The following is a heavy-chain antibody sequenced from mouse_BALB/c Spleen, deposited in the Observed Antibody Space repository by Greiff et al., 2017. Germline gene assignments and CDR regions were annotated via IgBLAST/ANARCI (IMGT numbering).Heavy chain of an antibody. CDR2: IDPYNGGT. Sequence: EVQRVESGPELVKPGASVKVSCKASGYAFTSYNMYWVKQSHGKSLEWIGYIDPYNGGTSYNQKFKGKATLTVDKSSSTAYMHLNSLTSEDSAVYYCARADDYLYYYAMDYWGQGTSVTVSS. CDR3: ARADDYLYYYAMDY. V-gene: IGHV1S135*01. CDR1: GYAFTSYN. D-gene: IGHD2-4*01. J-gene: IGHJ4*01.